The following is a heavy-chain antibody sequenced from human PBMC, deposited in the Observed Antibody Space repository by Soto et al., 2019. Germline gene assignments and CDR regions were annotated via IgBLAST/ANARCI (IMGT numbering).Heavy chain of an antibody. CDR2: TYYRSKWYN. CDR1: GDSVSSNSAA. D-gene: IGHD2-15*01. J-gene: IGHJ6*02. V-gene: IGHV6-1*01. CDR3: ARRYCSGGSCYSNGMDV. Sequence: PSQTLSLTCAISGDSVSSNSAAWNWIRQSQSRGLEWLGRTYYRSKWYNDYAVSVKSRITINPDTSKNQFSLQLNSVTPEDTAVYYCARRYCSGGSCYSNGMDVWGQGTTVTVSS.